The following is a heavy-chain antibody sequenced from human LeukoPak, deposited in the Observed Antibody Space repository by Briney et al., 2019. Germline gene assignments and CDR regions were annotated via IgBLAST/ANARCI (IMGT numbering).Heavy chain of an antibody. CDR2: MNPNSGNT. J-gene: IGHJ6*02. CDR3: ARFYDFWSGYYNNYYHYGMDV. Sequence: GASVKVSCKASGYTFTSYDINWVRQATGQGLEWMGWMNPNSGNTGYAQKFQGRVTMTRDTSISTAYMELSSLRSEDTAVYYCARFYDFWSGYYNNYYHYGMDVWGQGTTVTVSS. V-gene: IGHV1-8*01. D-gene: IGHD3-3*01. CDR1: GYTFTSYD.